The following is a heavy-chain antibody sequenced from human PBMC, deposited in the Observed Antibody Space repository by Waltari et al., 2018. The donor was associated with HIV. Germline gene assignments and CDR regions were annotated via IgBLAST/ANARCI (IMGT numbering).Heavy chain of an antibody. CDR1: GGSFSGYS. CDR3: ARRSPRRYWYFDL. Sequence: QVQLQQWGAGLLKPSETLSLTCAVYGGSFSGYSWSWIRPPPGKGLEWIGEINHSGSTNYNPSLKSRVTISVATSKNQFSLRLSSVTAADTAVYYCARRSPRRYWYFDLWGRGTLVTVSS. J-gene: IGHJ2*01. CDR2: INHSGST. V-gene: IGHV4-34*01.